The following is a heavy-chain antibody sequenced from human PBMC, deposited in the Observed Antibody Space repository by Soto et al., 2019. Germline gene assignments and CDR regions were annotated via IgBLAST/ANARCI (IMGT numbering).Heavy chain of an antibody. V-gene: IGHV4-39*01. CDR3: VRASTLDY. CDR1: GATINRGSYY. CDR2: IYYRGNG. Sequence: QLQLQESGPGLVKPPETLSLTCSVSGATINRGSYYWSWVRQPPGKGREWIGSIYYRGNGYYSPSLKNRGTISVDTSKNQFSLKVNSVTSADTAVYYCVRASTLDYWGQGILVTVSS. J-gene: IGHJ4*02.